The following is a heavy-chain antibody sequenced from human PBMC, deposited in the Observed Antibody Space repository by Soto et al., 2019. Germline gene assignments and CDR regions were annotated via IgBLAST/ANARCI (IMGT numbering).Heavy chain of an antibody. CDR3: AKRFYHSALPYGMDV. D-gene: IGHD3-3*01. CDR1: GFTFSHFV. V-gene: IGHV3-23*01. CDR2: ISGSGDNT. J-gene: IGHJ6*02. Sequence: PGGSLRLSCAASGFTFSHFVMSWVRQAPGKGLEWVSSISGSGDNTFYADSVKGRFIISRDNSKSTVSLQINSLGVEDTAVYYCAKRFYHSALPYGMDVWGQGTTVTVSS.